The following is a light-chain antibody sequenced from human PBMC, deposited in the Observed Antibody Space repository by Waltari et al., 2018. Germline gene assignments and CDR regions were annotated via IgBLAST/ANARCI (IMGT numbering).Light chain of an antibody. CDR2: KAS. Sequence: DIQMTQSPSTLSASVGHRVTITCRASQIIDTWLAWYQQKPGKAPKLLIFKASTLETGVPSRFSGSGSGTEFTLTISSLQPDDFATYYCQQYSNLWTFGQGTRVDI. CDR1: QIIDTW. V-gene: IGKV1-5*03. J-gene: IGKJ1*01. CDR3: QQYSNLWT.